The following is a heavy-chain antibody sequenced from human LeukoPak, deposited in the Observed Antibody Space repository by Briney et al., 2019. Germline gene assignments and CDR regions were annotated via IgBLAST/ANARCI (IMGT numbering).Heavy chain of an antibody. Sequence: GESLKISCKGSGYSFTSYWIGWVRQMPGKGLEWMGIIYPGDSDTRYSPSFQGQVTISADKSISTAYLQWSSLKASDTAMYYCARHRKYSSGWYGSDAFEIWGQGTMVTVSS. J-gene: IGHJ3*02. V-gene: IGHV5-51*01. CDR1: GYSFTSYW. D-gene: IGHD6-19*01. CDR3: ARHRKYSSGWYGSDAFEI. CDR2: IYPGDSDT.